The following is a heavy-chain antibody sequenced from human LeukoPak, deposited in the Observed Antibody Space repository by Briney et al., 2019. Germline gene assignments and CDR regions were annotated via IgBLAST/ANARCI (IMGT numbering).Heavy chain of an antibody. CDR3: AREYGDTNYYYYGMDV. Sequence: ASVKVSCKASGYTFTSYGIGWVRQAPGQGLEWMGWISAYNGNTNYAQKLQGRVTMTTDTSTSTAYMELRSLRSDDTAVYYCAREYGDTNYYYYGMDVWGQGTTVTVSS. D-gene: IGHD4-17*01. CDR1: GYTFTSYG. V-gene: IGHV1-18*01. CDR2: ISAYNGNT. J-gene: IGHJ6*02.